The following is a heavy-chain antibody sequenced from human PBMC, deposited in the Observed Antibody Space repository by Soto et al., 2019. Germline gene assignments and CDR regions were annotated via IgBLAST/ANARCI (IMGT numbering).Heavy chain of an antibody. CDR1: GGSISIGDYY. D-gene: IGHD4-17*01. J-gene: IGHJ4*02. CDR2: IYYSGST. CDR3: ARDTRDDYGDYFDY. Sequence: SEALSVTCTASGGSISIGDYYWSWIRQPPGKGLEWIGYIYYSGSTYYNPSLKSRVTISVDTSKNQFSLKLSSVTAADTAVYYCARDTRDDYGDYFDYWGQGTLVTVSS. V-gene: IGHV4-30-4*01.